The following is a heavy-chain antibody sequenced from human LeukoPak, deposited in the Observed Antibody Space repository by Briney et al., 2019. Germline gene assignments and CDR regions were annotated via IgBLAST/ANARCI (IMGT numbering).Heavy chain of an antibody. CDR3: ARDCVAHYYDSSGYSP. V-gene: IGHV3-33*01. J-gene: IGHJ5*02. CDR2: IRYDGSNK. CDR1: GFTFSSNG. D-gene: IGHD3-22*01. Sequence: GGSLRLSCAASGFTFSSNGMHWVRQAPGKGLEWVAVIRYDGSNKYYADSVKGRFTISRDNSKNTLYLQMNSLRAEDTAVYYCARDCVAHYYDSSGYSPWGQGTLVTVSS.